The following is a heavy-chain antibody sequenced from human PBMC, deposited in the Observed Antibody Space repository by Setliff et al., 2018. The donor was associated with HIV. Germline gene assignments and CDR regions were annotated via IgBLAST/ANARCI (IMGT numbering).Heavy chain of an antibody. V-gene: IGHV1-69*13. J-gene: IGHJ4*02. D-gene: IGHD2-15*01. Sequence: SVKVSCKASGGTFSSYAISWVRQAPGQGLEWMGWISAYNGNTNYAQKLQGRVTITADESTSTAYMELSSLRSEDTAVYYCAREGYCSGGSCYSAAYYFDYWGQGTLVTVSS. CDR2: ISAYNGNT. CDR1: GGTFSSYA. CDR3: AREGYCSGGSCYSAAYYFDY.